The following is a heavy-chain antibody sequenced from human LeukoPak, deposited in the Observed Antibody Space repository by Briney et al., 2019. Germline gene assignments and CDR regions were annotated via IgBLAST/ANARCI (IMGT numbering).Heavy chain of an antibody. CDR1: GFTLSTNA. Sequence: PGGSLRLSCLTSGFTLSTNAMSWVRQAPGKGLEWVSAISGSGGSTYYADSVKGRFTISRDNSKNTLYLQMNSLRAEDTTVYYCAKDLGSTVTTTFDYWGQGTLVTVSS. V-gene: IGHV3-23*01. CDR2: ISGSGGST. D-gene: IGHD4-11*01. CDR3: AKDLGSTVTTTFDY. J-gene: IGHJ4*02.